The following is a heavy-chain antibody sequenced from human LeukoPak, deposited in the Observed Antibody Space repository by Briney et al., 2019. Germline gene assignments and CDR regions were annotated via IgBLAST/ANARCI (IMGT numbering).Heavy chain of an antibody. D-gene: IGHD2-2*01. CDR1: GYTFTGYY. CDR3: ARAGTPGYCSSTSCYGFDY. V-gene: IGHV1-2*02. Sequence: ASVKVSCKASGYTFTGYYMHWVRQAPGQGLEWMGWINPNSGGTNYAQKFQGRVTMTRDTSISTAYMELSRLRSDDTAVYYCARAGTPGYCSSTSCYGFDYWGQGTLVTVSS. CDR2: INPNSGGT. J-gene: IGHJ4*02.